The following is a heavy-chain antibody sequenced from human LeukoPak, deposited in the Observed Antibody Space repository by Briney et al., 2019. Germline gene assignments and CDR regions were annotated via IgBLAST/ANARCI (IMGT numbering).Heavy chain of an antibody. Sequence: ASVKVSCKASGYTFTSYGISWVRQAPGQGLEWMGWISAYNGNTNYAQKLQGRVTMTTDTSTSTAYMELRSLRSDDTAVYDCARVGLGYCSSTSCFRSESHYWGQGTLVTVSS. J-gene: IGHJ4*02. V-gene: IGHV1-18*01. CDR1: GYTFTSYG. D-gene: IGHD2-2*01. CDR2: ISAYNGNT. CDR3: ARVGLGYCSSTSCFRSESHY.